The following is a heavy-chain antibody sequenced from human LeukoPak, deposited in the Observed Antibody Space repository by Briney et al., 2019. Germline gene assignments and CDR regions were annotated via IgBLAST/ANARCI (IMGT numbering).Heavy chain of an antibody. CDR3: ARNRDVLLDY. Sequence: PGGSLRLSCAASGFTVSSYYMSWVRQAPGKGLEWVANMKGDGSEIHYVDSVKGRFTISRDNAKNSLYLQMNSLRAEDTAVYYCARNRDVLLDYWGQGTLVTVSS. CDR2: MKGDGSEI. D-gene: IGHD1-14*01. J-gene: IGHJ4*02. CDR1: GFTVSSYY. V-gene: IGHV3-7*01.